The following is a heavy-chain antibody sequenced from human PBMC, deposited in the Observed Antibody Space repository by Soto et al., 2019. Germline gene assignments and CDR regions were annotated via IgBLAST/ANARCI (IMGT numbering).Heavy chain of an antibody. CDR1: GGSFSGYY. CDR2: INHSGST. D-gene: IGHD2-8*02. V-gene: IGHV4-34*01. J-gene: IGHJ4*02. CDR3: ARDKITGLFDY. Sequence: QVQLQQWGAGLLKPSETLSLTCAVYGGSFSGYYWTWIRQPPGTGLEWSGEINHSGSTNYNPSRXXXXXXXXXXXXXXXXXXXXSVXXXXTXVXYCARDKITGLFDYWGQGTLVTVSS.